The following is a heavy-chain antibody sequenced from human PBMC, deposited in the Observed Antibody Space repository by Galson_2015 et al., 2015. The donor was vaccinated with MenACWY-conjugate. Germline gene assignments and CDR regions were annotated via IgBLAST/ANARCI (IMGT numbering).Heavy chain of an antibody. CDR1: GFTVSGID. D-gene: IGHD5-18*01. CDR2: ISKSGSPI. Sequence: SLRLSCAASGFTVSGIDMSWVHQAPGKGLEWLSYISKSGSPIYYADSVKGRFTISRDNVRKSLFLQMNSLRAGDTGVYYCARVGTWIHQYFYYMDVWGKGTTVTVSS. CDR3: ARVGTWIHQYFYYMDV. J-gene: IGHJ6*03. V-gene: IGHV3-11*04.